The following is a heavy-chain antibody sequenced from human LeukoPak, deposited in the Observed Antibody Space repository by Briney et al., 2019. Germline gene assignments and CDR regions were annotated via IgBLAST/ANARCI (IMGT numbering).Heavy chain of an antibody. D-gene: IGHD6-13*01. CDR2: IYYSGST. V-gene: IGHV4-34*01. CDR1: GGSFSGYY. Sequence: SETLSLTCAVYGGSFSGYYWSWIRQPPGKGLEWIGSIYYSGSTYYNPSLKSRVTISVDTSKNQFSLKLSSVTAADTAVYYCARPKNSWYYFDYWGQGTLVTVSS. CDR3: ARPKNSWYYFDY. J-gene: IGHJ4*02.